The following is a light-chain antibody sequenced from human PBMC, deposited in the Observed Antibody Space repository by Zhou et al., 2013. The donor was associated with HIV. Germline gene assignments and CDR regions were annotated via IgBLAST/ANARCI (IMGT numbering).Light chain of an antibody. Sequence: AIRMTQSPSSFSASTGDRVTITCRASQDIGSYLAWYQQKPGKAPKLLIYAASTLQSGVPSRFSGSGSGTDFTLTISSVQPEDFATYYCQQSYRTVTFGQGTNLDMK. V-gene: IGKV1-8*01. CDR2: AAS. CDR1: QDIGSY. J-gene: IGKJ2*01. CDR3: QQSYRTVT.